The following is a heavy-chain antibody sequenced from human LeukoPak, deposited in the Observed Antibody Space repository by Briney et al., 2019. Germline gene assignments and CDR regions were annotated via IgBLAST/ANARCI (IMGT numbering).Heavy chain of an antibody. D-gene: IGHD1-26*01. Sequence: GGSLRLSCAASGFTFSSYAMHWVRQAPGKGLEWVAVISYDGSNKYYADSVKGRFTISRDNSKNTLYLQMNSLRAEDTAVYYCARGQAAVGDDWFDPWGQGTLVTVSS. CDR1: GFTFSSYA. V-gene: IGHV3-30-3*01. CDR2: ISYDGSNK. J-gene: IGHJ5*02. CDR3: ARGQAAVGDDWFDP.